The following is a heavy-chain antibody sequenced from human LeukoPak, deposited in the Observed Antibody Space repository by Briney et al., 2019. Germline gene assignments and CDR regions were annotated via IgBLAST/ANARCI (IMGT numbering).Heavy chain of an antibody. CDR2: ISGSGGST. V-gene: IGHV3-23*01. CDR3: AKASHYYDRGDY. CDR1: GFTFSSDA. D-gene: IGHD3-22*01. J-gene: IGHJ4*02. Sequence: GGSLRLSCAASGFTFSSDAMSWVRQAPGKGLEWVSAISGSGGSTYYADSVKGRFTISRDNSKNTLYLQMNSLRAEDTAVYYCAKASHYYDRGDYWGQGTLVTVSS.